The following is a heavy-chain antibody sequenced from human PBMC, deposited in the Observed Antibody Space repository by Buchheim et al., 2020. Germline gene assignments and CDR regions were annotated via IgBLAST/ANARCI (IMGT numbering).Heavy chain of an antibody. D-gene: IGHD3-3*01. V-gene: IGHV3-7*01. CDR1: GFTFSSYW. CDR2: IKQDGSEK. Sequence: EVQLVESGGGLVQPGGSLRLSCAASGFTFSSYWMSWVRQAPGKGLEWVANIKQDGSEKYNVDSVKGRLTISRDNAKNSLYLQMNSLRAEDTAVYYCAREVLFWGGYYYSIDVWGQGTT. CDR3: AREVLFWGGYYYSIDV. J-gene: IGHJ6*02.